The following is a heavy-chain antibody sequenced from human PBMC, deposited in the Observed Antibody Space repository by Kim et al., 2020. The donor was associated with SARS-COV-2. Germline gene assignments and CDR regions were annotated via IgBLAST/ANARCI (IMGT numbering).Heavy chain of an antibody. Sequence: GGSLRLSCAASGFTFSSYSMNWVRQAPGKGLEWVSYISSSSSTIYYADSVKGRFTISRDNAKNSLYLQMNSLRDEDTAVYYCARDSTNLVATTKGPDYWGQGTLVTVSS. CDR2: ISSSSSTI. V-gene: IGHV3-48*02. CDR1: GFTFSSYS. D-gene: IGHD5-12*01. J-gene: IGHJ4*02. CDR3: ARDSTNLVATTKGPDY.